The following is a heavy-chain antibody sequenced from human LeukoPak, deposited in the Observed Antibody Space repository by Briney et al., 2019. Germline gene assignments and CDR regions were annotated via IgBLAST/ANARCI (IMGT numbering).Heavy chain of an antibody. V-gene: IGHV7-4-1*02. Sequence: ASVKVSCKASGYTFTSNALGWVRQAPGQGLEWMGWINTNTGNPTYAQGFTGRFVFSLDTSVSTTYLQIRSLKAEDTAVYYCARAFQSLGGLSLPDFWGQGTLVTVSS. CDR1: GYTFTSNA. J-gene: IGHJ4*02. D-gene: IGHD3-16*02. CDR3: ARAFQSLGGLSLPDF. CDR2: INTNTGNP.